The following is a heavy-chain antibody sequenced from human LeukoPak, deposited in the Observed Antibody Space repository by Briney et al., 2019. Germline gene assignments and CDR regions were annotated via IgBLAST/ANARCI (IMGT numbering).Heavy chain of an antibody. CDR3: ARDAYDFWSGYYMGSFDY. Sequence: SVKVSCKASGGTFSSYAISWVRQAPGQGLEWMGRIIPIFGTANHAQKFQGRVTITTDESTSTAYMELSSLRSEDTAVYYCARDAYDFWSGYYMGSFDYWGQGTLVTVSS. CDR1: GGTFSSYA. J-gene: IGHJ4*02. V-gene: IGHV1-69*05. CDR2: IIPIFGTA. D-gene: IGHD3-3*01.